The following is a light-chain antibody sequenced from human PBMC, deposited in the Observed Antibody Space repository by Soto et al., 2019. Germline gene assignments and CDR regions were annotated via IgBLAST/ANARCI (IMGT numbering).Light chain of an antibody. V-gene: IGKV3-11*01. Sequence: EILMTQSPVTLSVSPGERATLSCRASQSVSSHLAWFQQRPGQAPRLLIYDASNRATGIPARFSGRGSGTDFTLTISSLEPEDFAVYYCQQRSSAITFGQGTRLEIK. CDR2: DAS. CDR3: QQRSSAIT. J-gene: IGKJ5*01. CDR1: QSVSSH.